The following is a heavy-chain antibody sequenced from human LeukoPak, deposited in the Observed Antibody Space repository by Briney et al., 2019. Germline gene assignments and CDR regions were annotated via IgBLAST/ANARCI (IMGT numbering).Heavy chain of an antibody. CDR3: ARQPAWSGAARHEDWFDP. CDR1: GGSISSHY. D-gene: IGHD6-6*01. V-gene: IGHV4-59*11. Sequence: SETLSLTCTVSGGSISSHYWSWIRQPPGKGLEWIGYIYYSGSTNYNPSLKSRVTISVDTSKNQFSLKLSSVTAADTAVYYCARQPAWSGAARHEDWFDPWGQGTLVTVSS. CDR2: IYYSGST. J-gene: IGHJ5*02.